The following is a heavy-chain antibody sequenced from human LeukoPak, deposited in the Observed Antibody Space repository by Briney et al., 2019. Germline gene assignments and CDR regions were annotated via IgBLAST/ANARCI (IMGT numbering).Heavy chain of an antibody. CDR2: ISSSSSYI. Sequence: PGGSLRLSCAASGFTFRSYIMNWVRQAPGKRPEWVSSISSSSSYIYYADSVKGRFTISRDNAKNSLYLQMNSLRAEDTALYYCARGASRADYWGQGTLVTVSS. CDR3: ARGASRADY. V-gene: IGHV3-21*01. CDR1: GFTFRSYI. J-gene: IGHJ4*02.